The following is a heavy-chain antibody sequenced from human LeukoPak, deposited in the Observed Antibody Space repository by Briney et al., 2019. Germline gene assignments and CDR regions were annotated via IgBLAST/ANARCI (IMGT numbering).Heavy chain of an antibody. CDR1: GGSISSSSYY. D-gene: IGHD2-15*01. Sequence: SETLSLTSTVSGGSISSSSYYWGWIRQPPGKGLEWIGSIYYSGSTYYNPSLKSRVTISVDTSKNQFSLKLSSVTAADTAVYYCARLYCSGGSCYVGYYYYYYMDVWAKGPRSPSP. V-gene: IGHV4-39*07. CDR2: IYYSGST. CDR3: ARLYCSGGSCYVGYYYYYYMDV. J-gene: IGHJ6*03.